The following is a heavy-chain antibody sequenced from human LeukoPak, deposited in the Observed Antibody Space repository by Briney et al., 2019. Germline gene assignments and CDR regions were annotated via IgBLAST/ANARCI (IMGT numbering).Heavy chain of an antibody. V-gene: IGHV1-46*01. CDR2: INPSGGST. J-gene: IGHJ6*03. D-gene: IGHD5-12*01. CDR1: GYTFTSYY. CDR3: ARAGVERGYSGYDFYYYYYMDV. Sequence: ASVKVSCKASGYTFTSYYMHWVRQAPGQGLEWMGIINPSGGSTSYAQKFQGRVTMTRDMSTSTVYMELSSLRSEDTAVYYCARAGVERGYSGYDFYYYYYMDVWGKGTTVTVSS.